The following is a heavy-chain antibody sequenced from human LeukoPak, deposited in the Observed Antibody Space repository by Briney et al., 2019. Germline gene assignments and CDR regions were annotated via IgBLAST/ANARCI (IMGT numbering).Heavy chain of an antibody. Sequence: SETLSLTCTVSGYSISSGYYWGWIRQPPGKGLEWIGSIYHSGSTYYNPSLKSRVTISVDTSKNQFSLKLSSVTAADTAVYYCARGTRHFDYWGQGTLVTVSS. CDR1: GYSISSGYY. V-gene: IGHV4-38-2*02. D-gene: IGHD1-14*01. CDR2: IYHSGST. CDR3: ARGTRHFDY. J-gene: IGHJ4*02.